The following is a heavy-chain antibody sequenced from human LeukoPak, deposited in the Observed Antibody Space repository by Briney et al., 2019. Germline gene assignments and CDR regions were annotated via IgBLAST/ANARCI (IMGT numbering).Heavy chain of an antibody. V-gene: IGHV4-38-2*02. CDR2: TSHSDSP. CDR3: ARDETHFYGSGSSNWFDP. D-gene: IGHD3-10*01. J-gene: IGHJ5*02. Sequence: SETLSLTCSVSGMSITSRHYWGWIRQPPGKGLEWIGSTSHSDSPYYNPSLESRVTISLDTSRNQFSLKLTSVTAADTAVYYCARDETHFYGSGSSNWFDPWGQGILVTVSS. CDR1: GMSITSRHY.